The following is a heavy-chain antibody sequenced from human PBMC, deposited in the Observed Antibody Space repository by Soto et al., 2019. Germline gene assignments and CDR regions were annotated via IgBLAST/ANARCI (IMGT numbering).Heavy chain of an antibody. J-gene: IGHJ4*02. CDR1: GFTFSGSA. CDR2: IRSKANSYAT. CDR3: TMTYYYDSSGYYRGPGY. Sequence: GGSLRLSCAASGFTFSGSAMHWVRQASGKGLEWVGRIRSKANSYATAYAASVKGRFTISRDDSKNTAYLQMNSLKTEDTAVYYCTMTYYYDSSGYYRGPGYWGQGTLVTVSS. D-gene: IGHD3-22*01. V-gene: IGHV3-73*01.